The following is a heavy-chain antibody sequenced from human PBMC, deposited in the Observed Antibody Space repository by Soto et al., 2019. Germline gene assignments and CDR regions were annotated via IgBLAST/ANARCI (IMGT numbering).Heavy chain of an antibody. CDR2: IYYSGST. Sequence: PSETLSLTCTVSGGSISSSSHYWGWIRQPPGKGLEWIGNIYYSGSTYYNPSLKSRVTISVDTSKNQFSLKLSSVTAADTAMYYCAKTYYYNSSVNYWGQGTLVTVSS. D-gene: IGHD3-22*01. V-gene: IGHV4-39*01. J-gene: IGHJ4*02. CDR3: AKTYYYNSSVNY. CDR1: GGSISSSSHY.